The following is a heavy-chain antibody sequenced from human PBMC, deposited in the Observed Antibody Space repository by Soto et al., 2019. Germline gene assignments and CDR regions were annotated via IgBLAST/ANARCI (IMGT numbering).Heavy chain of an antibody. CDR2: IITIIGNA. CDR3: AHLVLKANVALGL. V-gene: IGHV1-69*13. D-gene: IGHD2-8*02. Sequence: ASVKVSCKASGYRFSSYGMNWVRQAPGQGLEWMGGIITIIGNATYAQKFQGRVTITADESTSTAYMEMSSLKSEDTAMYYCAHLVLKANVALGLWGQGT. CDR1: GYRFSSYG. J-gene: IGHJ4*03.